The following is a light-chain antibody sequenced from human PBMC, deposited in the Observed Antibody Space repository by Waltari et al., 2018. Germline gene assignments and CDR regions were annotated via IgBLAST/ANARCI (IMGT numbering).Light chain of an antibody. CDR1: QSVSSY. J-gene: IGKJ2*01. CDR3: QQRSNWPKYT. Sequence: EIVLTQSPATLSLSPGESATLSCRASQSVSSYLAWYQQKPGQAPRLLIYDASNRATGIPARFSGSGSGTDFTLTISSLEPEDVAVYYCQQRSNWPKYTFGQGTKLEIK. V-gene: IGKV3-11*01. CDR2: DAS.